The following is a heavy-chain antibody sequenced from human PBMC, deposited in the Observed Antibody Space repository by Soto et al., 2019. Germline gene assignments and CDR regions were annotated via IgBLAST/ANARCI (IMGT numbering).Heavy chain of an antibody. V-gene: IGHV1-3*01. D-gene: IGHD3-10*01. CDR2: INAGNGNT. CDR1: GYTFTSYA. Sequence: ASVKVSCKASGYTFTSYAMHWVRQAPGQRLEWMGWINAGNGNTKYSQKFQGRVTITRDTSASTAYMELSSLRSEDTAVYYCAREGSGLLWFGELSAFDIWGQGTMVTVSS. CDR3: AREGSGLLWFGELSAFDI. J-gene: IGHJ3*02.